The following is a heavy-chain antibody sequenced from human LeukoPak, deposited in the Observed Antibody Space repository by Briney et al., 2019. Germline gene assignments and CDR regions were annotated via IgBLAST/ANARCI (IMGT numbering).Heavy chain of an antibody. D-gene: IGHD6-13*01. J-gene: IGHJ4*02. V-gene: IGHV3-30-3*01. Sequence: GGSLRLSCAASGFTFSSYAMHWVRHAPGKGLEWVAVISYDGSNKYYADSVKGRFTISRDNSKNTLYLQMNSLRAEDTAVYYCARDSAIAAAGGYFDYWGQGTLVTVSS. CDR2: ISYDGSNK. CDR3: ARDSAIAAAGGYFDY. CDR1: GFTFSSYA.